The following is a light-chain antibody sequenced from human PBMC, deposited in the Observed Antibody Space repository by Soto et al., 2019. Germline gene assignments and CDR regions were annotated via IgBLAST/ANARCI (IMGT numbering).Light chain of an antibody. V-gene: IGLV2-14*01. CDR3: ISYTSSSTYV. Sequence: QSVLTQPASVSGSPGQSITISCTGTGSDVGGYDYVSWYQHHPGKAPKVMIYEVTNRPSGVSNRFSGSKSGNTASLTISGLLAEDEADYYSISYTSSSTYVYGIGTKVTLL. CDR1: GSDVGGYDY. CDR2: EVT. J-gene: IGLJ1*01.